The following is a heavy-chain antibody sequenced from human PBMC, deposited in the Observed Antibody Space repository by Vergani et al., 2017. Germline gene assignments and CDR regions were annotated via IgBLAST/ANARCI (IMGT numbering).Heavy chain of an antibody. CDR1: GYSFTSYW. D-gene: IGHD1-26*01. CDR2: IYPGDSDT. Sequence: EVQLVQSGAEVKKPGESLKISCKGSGYSFTSYWIGWVRQMPGKGLEWMGIIYPGDSDTRYSPSFQGQVTISADKSLSTAYLQWSSLKASDTAMYYCARLGATTGYYYYYMDVWGKGTTVTVSS. J-gene: IGHJ6*03. CDR3: ARLGATTGYYYYYMDV. V-gene: IGHV5-51*01.